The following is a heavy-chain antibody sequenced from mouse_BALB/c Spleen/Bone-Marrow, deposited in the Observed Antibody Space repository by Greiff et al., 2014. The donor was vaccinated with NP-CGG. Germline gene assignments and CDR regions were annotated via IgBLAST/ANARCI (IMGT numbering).Heavy chain of an antibody. CDR2: IFPGDSTT. Sequence: QVQLQQPGVELVKPGASVKLSCKASGNTFTSYDINWVRQRPEQGLEWIGWIFPGDSTTKYNEKFKGKATLTTDKPSSTVHMQLSRLTSEDSAVYFCVRSRLRDWYFDVWGAGTTVTISS. V-gene: IGHV1S56*01. D-gene: IGHD1-2*01. CDR3: VRSRLRDWYFDV. CDR1: GNTFTSYD. J-gene: IGHJ1*01.